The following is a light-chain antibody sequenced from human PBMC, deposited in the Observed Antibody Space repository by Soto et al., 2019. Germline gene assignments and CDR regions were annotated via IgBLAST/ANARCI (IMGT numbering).Light chain of an antibody. V-gene: IGLV2-11*01. Sequence: QSALTQPHSVSGSPGQSVTISCTGTSVDVGAYDFVSWYQQHPGKAPKLLIYVVSGRPSGVPDRFSGSKSGNAASLTISGLQAEDEADYYCQSYDSSLSGSYVFGTGTKVTVL. J-gene: IGLJ1*01. CDR3: QSYDSSLSGSYV. CDR2: VVS. CDR1: SVDVGAYDF.